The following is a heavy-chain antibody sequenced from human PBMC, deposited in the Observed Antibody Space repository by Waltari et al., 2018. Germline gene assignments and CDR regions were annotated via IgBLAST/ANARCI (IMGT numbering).Heavy chain of an antibody. V-gene: IGHV4-34*01. Sequence: QVQLQQWGAGLLKPSETLSLPCAVNGGSFHGYYWSWIRQPPGKGLEWIGEINHSGSTNSNPSLKSRVTISVDTSKNQFSLKLSSVTAADTAVYYCARLAPNIVVVTAYAFDIWGQGTMVTVSS. CDR3: ARLAPNIVVVTAYAFDI. CDR2: INHSGST. CDR1: GGSFHGYY. D-gene: IGHD2-21*02. J-gene: IGHJ3*02.